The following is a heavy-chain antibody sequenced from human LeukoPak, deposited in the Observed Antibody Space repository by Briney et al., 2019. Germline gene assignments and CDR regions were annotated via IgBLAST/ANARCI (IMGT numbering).Heavy chain of an antibody. D-gene: IGHD3-16*01. Sequence: GGSLRLSCAASGFTLSSKWLSWVRQAPGKGLEWVGNIQPDGGEQYPVDSVKGRFTISRDNARNSLFLQMNSLRVEDTAVYYCAIQSYARFDPWGQGTLVTVSS. V-gene: IGHV3-7*01. J-gene: IGHJ5*02. CDR2: IQPDGGEQ. CDR3: AIQSYARFDP. CDR1: GFTLSSKW.